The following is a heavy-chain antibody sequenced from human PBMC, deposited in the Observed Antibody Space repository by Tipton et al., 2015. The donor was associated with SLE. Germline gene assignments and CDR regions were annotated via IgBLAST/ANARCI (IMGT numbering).Heavy chain of an antibody. J-gene: IGHJ4*02. CDR3: ARRDPLSDFWSGRFDY. CDR2: INHSGST. Sequence: LRLSCAVYGGSFSGYYWSWIRQPPGKGLEWIGEINHSGSTNYNPSLKSRVTISVDTSKNQFSLKLSSVTAADTAVYYCARRDPLSDFWSGRFDYWGQGTLVTVSS. V-gene: IGHV4-34*01. D-gene: IGHD3-3*01. CDR1: GGSFSGYY.